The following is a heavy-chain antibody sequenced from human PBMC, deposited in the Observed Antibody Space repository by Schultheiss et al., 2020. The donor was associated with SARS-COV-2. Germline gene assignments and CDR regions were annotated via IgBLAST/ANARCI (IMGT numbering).Heavy chain of an antibody. CDR1: GFTFTSNW. CDR3: ARDLTSEGAFDI. J-gene: IGHJ3*02. V-gene: IGHV3-74*01. Sequence: GGSLRLSCAASGFTFTSNWMHWVRQAPGKGLVWVSHINSDGSDTSYADSVRGRFTISRDNSKNTLYLQMNSLRAEDTAVYYCARDLTSEGAFDIWGQGTMVTVSS. CDR2: INSDGSDT. D-gene: IGHD1-1*01.